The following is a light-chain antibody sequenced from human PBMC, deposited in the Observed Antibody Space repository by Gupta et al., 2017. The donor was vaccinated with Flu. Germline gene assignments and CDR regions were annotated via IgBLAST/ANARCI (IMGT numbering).Light chain of an antibody. V-gene: IGKV1D-43*01. CDR3: RLDVSTPLLT. Sequence: FSLSASVGDRVTITCCASQSISSSFACSQQHPANVPQLFLYYPSCFHSGVPSRFSGSGSSLDYSLPISSRQPEDFAASYCRLDVSTPLLTFGAGTKVEIK. J-gene: IGKJ4*01. CDR1: QSISSS. CDR2: YPS.